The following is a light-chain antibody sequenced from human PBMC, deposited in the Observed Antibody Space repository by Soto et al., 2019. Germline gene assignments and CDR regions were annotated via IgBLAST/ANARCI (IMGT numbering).Light chain of an antibody. J-gene: IGKJ1*01. CDR2: GAS. Sequence: EIVLTQSPGTLSLSPGERATLSFRASQSVSNNYLAWYQQKPDQAPRLVIYGASNRATGIPDRFSASGSGADFTLTISRLEPEDFAVYYCQQYISSPLTFGQGTKVDIK. V-gene: IGKV3-20*01. CDR3: QQYISSPLT. CDR1: QSVSNNY.